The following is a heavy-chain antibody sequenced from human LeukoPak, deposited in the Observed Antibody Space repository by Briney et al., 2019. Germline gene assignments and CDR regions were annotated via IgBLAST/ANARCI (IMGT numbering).Heavy chain of an antibody. D-gene: IGHD6-13*01. CDR3: ARLAAAGIFPTTDY. CDR1: SGSISGYY. CDR2: VYSSGST. J-gene: IGHJ4*02. V-gene: IGHV4-59*12. Sequence: PSETLSLTCAVSSGSISGYYWSWIRQPPGKGLEWIGCVYSSGSTNYNPSLKGRVTISIDTSKNQFSLKLSSVTAADTAVYYCARLAAAGIFPTTDYWGQGTLVTVSS.